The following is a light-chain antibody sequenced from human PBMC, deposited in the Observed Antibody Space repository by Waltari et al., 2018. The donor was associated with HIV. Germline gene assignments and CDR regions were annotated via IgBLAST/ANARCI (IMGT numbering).Light chain of an antibody. CDR2: DVT. V-gene: IGLV2-11*01. CDR3: CSYAGSSTLV. CDR1: SSDVGGFNY. J-gene: IGLJ3*02. Sequence: QSALTQPRSVSGSPGQSVTISCTGTSSDVGGFNYVSWYQQYPGRAPKLMIYDVTKRPSGVSNRFSGSKSGNTASLTISGLQAEDEADYYCCSYAGSSTLVFGGGTKLTVL.